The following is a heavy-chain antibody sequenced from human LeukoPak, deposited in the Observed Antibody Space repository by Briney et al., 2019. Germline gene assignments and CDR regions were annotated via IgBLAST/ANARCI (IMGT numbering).Heavy chain of an antibody. CDR3: ARAPSPASYAMDV. Sequence: ASVKVSCKAPGYAFRSFDVNWVRQATGQGLEWMGWMNPNSGNTGYAQEFQGRVTMTRNTSINTAYMEVSGLTSEDTAVYYCARAPSPASYAMDVWGQGTTVTVSS. CDR1: GYAFRSFD. V-gene: IGHV1-8*01. CDR2: MNPNSGNT. J-gene: IGHJ6*02.